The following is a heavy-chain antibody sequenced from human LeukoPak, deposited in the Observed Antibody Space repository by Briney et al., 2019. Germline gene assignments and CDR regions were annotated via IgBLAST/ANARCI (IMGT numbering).Heavy chain of an antibody. J-gene: IGHJ4*02. Sequence: GASVKVSCKASGFTFTSYSMQWVRQAPGQRLEWMGIINPSGSITSYTQKFQGRVTITRDTSTSTVYMELSSLRSDDTAVYYCARGATYIGGHHDAWGQGTLVTVSS. CDR1: GFTFTSYS. V-gene: IGHV1-46*01. CDR2: INPSGSIT. D-gene: IGHD6-19*01. CDR3: ARGATYIGGHHDA.